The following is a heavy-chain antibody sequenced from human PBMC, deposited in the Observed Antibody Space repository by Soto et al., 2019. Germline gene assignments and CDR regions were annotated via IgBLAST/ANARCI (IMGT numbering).Heavy chain of an antibody. Sequence: PGGSLRLSCAASGFTFSSYAMHWVRQAPGKGLEWVAVISYDGSNKYYADSVKGRFTISRDNSKNTLYLQMNSLRAEDTAVYYCASLYDSSGYYPFDYWGQGTLVTVSS. V-gene: IGHV3-30-3*01. D-gene: IGHD3-22*01. CDR3: ASLYDSSGYYPFDY. J-gene: IGHJ4*02. CDR1: GFTFSSYA. CDR2: ISYDGSNK.